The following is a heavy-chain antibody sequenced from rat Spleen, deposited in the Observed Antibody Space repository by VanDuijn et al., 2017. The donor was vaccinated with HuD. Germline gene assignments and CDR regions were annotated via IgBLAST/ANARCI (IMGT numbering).Heavy chain of an antibody. CDR1: GLSFSNYD. CDR3: TRGSSGDY. D-gene: IGHD4-3*01. CDR2: ISTGGGNT. Sequence: EVQLVESGGGLVQPGRSMKLSCAASGLSFSNYDMAWVRQAPKKGLEWVASISTGGGNTYYRDSVKGRFTISRDNAKSTLYLQMNSLRSEDTATYYCTRGSSGDYWGQGVMVTVSS. J-gene: IGHJ2*01. V-gene: IGHV5-25*01.